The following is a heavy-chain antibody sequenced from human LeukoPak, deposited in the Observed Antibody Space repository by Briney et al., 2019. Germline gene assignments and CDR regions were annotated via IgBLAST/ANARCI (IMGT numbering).Heavy chain of an antibody. Sequence: GGSLRLSCAVSGFTLSSYNMNWVRQAPGKGLEWVSYIRNSGNTIYYADSVKGRFTISRDPAKNSLYLQMNSLRAEDTAVYYCARGGRWLQSRNWFDSWGQGTLVTVSS. D-gene: IGHD5-24*01. V-gene: IGHV3-48*01. J-gene: IGHJ5*01. CDR1: GFTLSSYN. CDR3: ARGGRWLQSRNWFDS. CDR2: IRNSGNTI.